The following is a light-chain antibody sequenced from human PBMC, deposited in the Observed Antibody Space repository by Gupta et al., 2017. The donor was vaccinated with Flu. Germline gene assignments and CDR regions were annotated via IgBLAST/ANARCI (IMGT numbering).Light chain of an antibody. V-gene: IGKV3-20*01. J-gene: IGKJ4*01. CDR3: QQYGSSRLT. CDR1: QSVTSSY. Sequence: EIVLTQSPGTLSLFPGERATLSCRASQSVTSSYIAWYQQKPGQAPRLLIYGASSRTTGIPGRFSGSGSGTDFTLTISRLEPEDFAVYYCQQYGSSRLTFGGGTKVEIK. CDR2: GAS.